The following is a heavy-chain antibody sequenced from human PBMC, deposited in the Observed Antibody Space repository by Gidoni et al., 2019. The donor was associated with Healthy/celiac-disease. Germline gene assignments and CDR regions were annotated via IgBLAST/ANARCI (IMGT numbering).Heavy chain of an antibody. V-gene: IGHV3-30*18. CDR1: GFTFSSYG. CDR3: ANPRFDY. CDR2: ISYDGSNK. Sequence: QGQLVESGGGVVQPGRSLRRACAASGFTFSSYGMHGVRQAPGKGLEWVAVISYDGSNKYYADSVKGRFTISRDNSKNTLYLQMISLRAEDTAVYYCANPRFDYWGQGTLVTVSS. J-gene: IGHJ4*02.